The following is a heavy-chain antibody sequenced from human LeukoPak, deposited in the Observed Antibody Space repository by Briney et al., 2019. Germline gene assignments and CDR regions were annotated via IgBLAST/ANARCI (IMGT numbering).Heavy chain of an antibody. CDR3: TKDQGLLWFGELNV. D-gene: IGHD3-10*01. Sequence: GGSLRLSCAASGFTFSSHAMSWVRQAPGKGLEWVSAISGSGGRTYYADSVQGRFTSFRDNSKNMVSLQMNSLRAEDTAVYYCTKDQGLLWFGELNVWGKGATVTVSS. CDR2: ISGSGGRT. CDR1: GFTFSSHA. V-gene: IGHV3-23*01. J-gene: IGHJ6*04.